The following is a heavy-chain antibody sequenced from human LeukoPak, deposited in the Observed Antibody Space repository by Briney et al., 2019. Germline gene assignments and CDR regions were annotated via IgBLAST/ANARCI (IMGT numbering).Heavy chain of an antibody. CDR3: AKDASYYDSSGSYYFDY. CDR2: ISGSGGRT. CDR1: GFTFSSYA. D-gene: IGHD3-22*01. Sequence: PGGSLRLSCAASGFTFSSYAMSWVRQAPGKGLEWVSAISGSGGRTYYADSVKGRFTISRDNSKNTLYLQMNSLRAEDTAVYYCAKDASYYDSSGSYYFDYWGQGTLVTVSS. J-gene: IGHJ4*02. V-gene: IGHV3-23*01.